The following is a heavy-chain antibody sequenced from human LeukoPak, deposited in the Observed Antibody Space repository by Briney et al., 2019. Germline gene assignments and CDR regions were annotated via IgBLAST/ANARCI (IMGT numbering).Heavy chain of an antibody. V-gene: IGHV3-74*01. CDR1: GFTFSSYW. J-gene: IGHJ6*02. D-gene: IGHD6-13*01. CDR2: INSDGSTI. CDR3: ARDGYSSSWYPYYYYGMDV. Sequence: GGSLRLSCAASGFTFSSYWMHWVRQAPGKGLVWVSRINSDGSTINYADSVKGRFTISRDNAKNSLYLQMNSLRAEDTAVYYCARDGYSSSWYPYYYYGMDVWGQGTTVTVSS.